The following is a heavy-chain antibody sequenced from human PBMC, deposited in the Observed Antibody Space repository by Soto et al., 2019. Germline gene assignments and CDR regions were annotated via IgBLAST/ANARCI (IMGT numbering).Heavy chain of an antibody. J-gene: IGHJ4*02. CDR3: ARLGDGYLYYFDY. CDR1: GGTFSSYA. CDR2: IIPIFGTP. D-gene: IGHD5-12*01. V-gene: IGHV1-69*12. Sequence: QVQLVQSGAAVKKPGSSVKVSCKASGGTFSSYAISWVRQAPGQGLEWMGGIIPIFGTPNYAQTFQGRVTITADESTRTADMELSSLRSEDTAVYYCARLGDGYLYYFDYWGQGTLVTVSS.